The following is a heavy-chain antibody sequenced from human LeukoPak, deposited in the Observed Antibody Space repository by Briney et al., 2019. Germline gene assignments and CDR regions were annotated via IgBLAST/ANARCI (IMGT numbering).Heavy chain of an antibody. D-gene: IGHD1-7*01. J-gene: IGHJ6*02. Sequence: GGSLRLSCAASGFTFSRHWMHWVRQAPGKGLEWVSYISSSSRAIYYADSVKGRFTISRDNAKSSLYLQMNSLRDEDTAAYYCARKLELSYYGMDVWGQGTTVIVSS. CDR1: GFTFSRHW. V-gene: IGHV3-48*02. CDR2: ISSSSRAI. CDR3: ARKLELSYYGMDV.